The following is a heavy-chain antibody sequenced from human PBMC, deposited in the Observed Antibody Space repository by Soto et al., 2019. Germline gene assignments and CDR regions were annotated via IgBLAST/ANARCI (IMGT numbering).Heavy chain of an antibody. CDR1: GFAFQNHG. J-gene: IGHJ2*01. V-gene: IGHV3-20*01. CDR2: ISGSGVNA. Sequence: EVQLVESGGSVIRPGGSLRHSCEASGFAFQNHGMAWVRQVPGKGLEWVAGISGSGVNAGYADSVKGRFTISRDNGDNSLYLEINNLGVEDTALYHCARKPHWQYWYFDLWGRGTLVTVSS. CDR3: ARKPHWQYWYFDL. D-gene: IGHD1-1*01.